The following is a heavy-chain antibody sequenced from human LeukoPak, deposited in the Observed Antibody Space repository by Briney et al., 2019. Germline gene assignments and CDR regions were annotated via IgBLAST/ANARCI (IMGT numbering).Heavy chain of an antibody. D-gene: IGHD6-19*01. CDR1: GFTFSSYA. V-gene: IGHV3-30*02. CDR2: IRYDGSNK. J-gene: IGHJ4*02. CDR3: ASWPGGWYGEDS. Sequence: GGSLRLSCAASGFTFSSYAMHWVRQAPGKGLEWVTFIRYDGSNKYYADSVKGRFIISRDTSKNTLYLQMNSLRAEDTAVYYCASWPGGWYGEDSWGQGTLVTVSS.